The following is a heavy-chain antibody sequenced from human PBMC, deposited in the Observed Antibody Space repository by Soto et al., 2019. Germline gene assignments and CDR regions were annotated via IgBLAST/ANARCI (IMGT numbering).Heavy chain of an antibody. J-gene: IGHJ5*02. CDR2: INHSGST. CDR3: ARAGRRSFRFLEWLLESCFDP. V-gene: IGHV4-34*01. Sequence: PSENLSLTCAVYGGSFSGYYWSWIRQPPGKGLEWIGEINHSGSTNYNPSLKSRVTISVDTSKNQFSLKLSSVTAADTAVYYCARAGRRSFRFLEWLLESCFDPWCQGTLVTVS. CDR1: GGSFSGYY. D-gene: IGHD3-3*01.